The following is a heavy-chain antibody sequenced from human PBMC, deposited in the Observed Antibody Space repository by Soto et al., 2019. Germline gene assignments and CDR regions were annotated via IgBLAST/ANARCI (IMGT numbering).Heavy chain of an antibody. CDR1: GFTVSSKC. D-gene: IGHD5-12*01. J-gene: IGHJ6*02. CDR3: ARTGMATIV. V-gene: IGHV3-53*01. CDR2: IYSGGST. Sequence: LILSCAASGFTVSSKCIGWVRQAPVKVLEWVSVIYSGGSTYYADSVKGRFTISRDNSKNTLYLQMNSLRAEDTAVYYCARTGMATIVWGQGPTVTVSS.